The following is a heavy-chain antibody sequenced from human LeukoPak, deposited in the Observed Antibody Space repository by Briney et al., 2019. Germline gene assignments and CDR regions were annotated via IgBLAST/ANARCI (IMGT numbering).Heavy chain of an antibody. J-gene: IGHJ4*02. V-gene: IGHV3-23*01. D-gene: IGHD1-26*01. CDR3: AKDQGSGSYGGYYFDY. CDR1: GFTFSSYA. Sequence: GGSLRLSCAASGFTFSSYAMSWVCQAPGKGLEWVSAISGSGGSTYYADSVKGRFTISRDNSKNTLYLQMNRLRAEDTAVYYCAKDQGSGSYGGYYFDYWGQGTLVTVSS. CDR2: ISGSGGST.